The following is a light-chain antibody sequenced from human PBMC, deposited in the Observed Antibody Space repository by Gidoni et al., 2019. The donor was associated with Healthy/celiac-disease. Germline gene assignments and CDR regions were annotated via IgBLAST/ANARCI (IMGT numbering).Light chain of an antibody. V-gene: IGKV2-28*01. CDR3: MQARQTSTWT. Sequence: IVMTQSPLSLPVTPGEPASISCRSSQSLLHSNGYNYLDWYLQKPAQSPQLLIYLGSNRASGVPDRSSGSRAGTDYTLKSSRVEAEDVGVYYCMQARQTSTWTFGQGTKVEIK. CDR1: QSLLHSNGYNY. CDR2: LGS. J-gene: IGKJ1*01.